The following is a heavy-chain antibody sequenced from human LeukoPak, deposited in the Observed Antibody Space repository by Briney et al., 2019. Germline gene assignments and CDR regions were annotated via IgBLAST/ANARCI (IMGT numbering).Heavy chain of an antibody. J-gene: IGHJ3*02. Sequence: SETLSLTCTVSGGSISSYYWSWIRQPAGKGLEWIGRIYTSGSTNYNPSLKSRVTMSVDTSKNQFSLKLSSVTAADTAVYYCARGYYDSSGYYYVQDAFDIWGQGTMVTVSS. D-gene: IGHD3-22*01. CDR2: IYTSGST. CDR3: ARGYYDSSGYYYVQDAFDI. CDR1: GGSISSYY. V-gene: IGHV4-4*07.